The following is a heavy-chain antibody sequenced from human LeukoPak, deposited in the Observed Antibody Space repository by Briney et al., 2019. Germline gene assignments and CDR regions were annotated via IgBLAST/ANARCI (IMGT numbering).Heavy chain of an antibody. V-gene: IGHV3-11*04. CDR3: VRDDDRPDNGLDY. CDR1: GFTFSDYY. CDR2: ISTRGSSI. J-gene: IGHJ4*02. D-gene: IGHD3-22*01. Sequence: GGSLRLSCTASGFTFSDYYMSWIRQAPGKGLEWISYISTRGSSIYYADSVKGRFTISRDNANNSLFLQMNSLRAEDTALYYCVRDDDRPDNGLDYWGQGTLVTVSS.